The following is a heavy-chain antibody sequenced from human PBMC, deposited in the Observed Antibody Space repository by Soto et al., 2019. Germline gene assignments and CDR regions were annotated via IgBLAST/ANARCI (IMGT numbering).Heavy chain of an antibody. CDR2: IIPIFGTA. CDR3: ASSCYCISTSCHPPSFGCYYYGMDV. Sequence: QVQLVQSGAEVKKPGSSVKVSCKASGGTFSSYAISWVRQAPGQGLEWMGGIIPIFGTANYAQKFQGRVTITADEYTSTAYMWLSSLRCEDTAVYYYASSCYCISTSCHPPSFGCYYYGMDVWGQGTTVTVSS. V-gene: IGHV1-69*12. CDR1: GGTFSSYA. J-gene: IGHJ6*02. D-gene: IGHD2-2*01.